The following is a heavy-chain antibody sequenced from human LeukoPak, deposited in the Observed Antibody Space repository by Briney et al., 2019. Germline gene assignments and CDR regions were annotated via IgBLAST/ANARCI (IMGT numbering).Heavy chain of an antibody. D-gene: IGHD2-2*01. CDR3: ARDPSDCSTTSCYGALSYYYTMDV. Sequence: PGTSLRLSCAASGFIFSSYDMHWVRQAPGKGLEWVAVIWYDGSSIYHAASVKGRFTISRDNSKNTVYLQMNSLRAEDTAVYYCARDPSDCSTTSCYGALSYYYTMDVWGLGTTVTVSS. J-gene: IGHJ6*02. V-gene: IGHV3-33*01. CDR2: IWYDGSSI. CDR1: GFIFSSYD.